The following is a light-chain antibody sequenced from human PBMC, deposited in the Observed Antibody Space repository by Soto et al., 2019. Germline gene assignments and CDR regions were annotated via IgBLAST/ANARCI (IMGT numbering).Light chain of an antibody. CDR3: QQYGSSLT. CDR1: QSVSSN. V-gene: IGKV3-15*01. Sequence: EIVMTQSPATLSVSPGERATFSCRASQSVSSNLAWYQQKPGQAPRLLIYGASIRATGIPARFSGSGSGTEFTLTISSLQSGDFAVYYCQQYGSSLTFGQGTRLEIK. CDR2: GAS. J-gene: IGKJ5*01.